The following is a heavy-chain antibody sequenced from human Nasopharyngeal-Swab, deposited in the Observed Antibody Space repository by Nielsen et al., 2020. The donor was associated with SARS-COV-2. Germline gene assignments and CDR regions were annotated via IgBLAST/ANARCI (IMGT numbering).Heavy chain of an antibody. Sequence: WIRQPPGKGLEWIGEINHSGSTNYNPSLKSRVTISVDTSKNQFPLKLSSVTAADTAVYYCARGSTFDYGGNHFDYWGQGTLVTVSS. CDR2: INHSGST. D-gene: IGHD4-23*01. CDR3: ARGSTFDYGGNHFDY. V-gene: IGHV4-34*01. J-gene: IGHJ4*02.